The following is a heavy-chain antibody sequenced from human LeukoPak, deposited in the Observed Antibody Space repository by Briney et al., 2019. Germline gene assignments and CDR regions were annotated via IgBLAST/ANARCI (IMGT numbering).Heavy chain of an antibody. V-gene: IGHV3-30*02. CDR1: GFTFSSYG. CDR2: IRYDGSNK. D-gene: IGHD4-23*01. J-gene: IGHJ6*03. CDR3: AKDLAGGPPYYYYYMDV. Sequence: GGSLRLSCAASGFTFSSYGMHWVRQAPGKGLEWVAFIRYDGSNKYYADSVKGRFTISRDNSKNTLYLQMNSLRAEDTAVYYCAKDLAGGPPYYYYYMDVWGKGTTVTISS.